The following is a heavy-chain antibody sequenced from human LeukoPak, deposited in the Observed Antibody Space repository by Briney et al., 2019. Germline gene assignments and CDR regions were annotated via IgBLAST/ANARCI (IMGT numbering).Heavy chain of an antibody. CDR1: GYTLTGYY. CDR2: INPNSSET. D-gene: IGHD3-10*01. CDR3: ARGGISLYYRIDV. J-gene: IGHJ6*02. Sequence: ASVNVSRKASGYTLTGYYMHWVGPAPGQGLEWVGWINPNSSETNYAQKFQGWVTTTRDTPISTAYMELSRLRSDDTAVYYCARGGISLYYRIDVWGQRTTGTVSS. V-gene: IGHV1-2*04.